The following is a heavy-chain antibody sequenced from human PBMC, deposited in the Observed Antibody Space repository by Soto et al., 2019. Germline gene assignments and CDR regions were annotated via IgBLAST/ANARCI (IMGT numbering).Heavy chain of an antibody. CDR3: ARDDYDFWSGYVGRFDY. V-gene: IGHV1-18*01. D-gene: IGHD3-3*01. CDR1: GYTFTSYG. J-gene: IGHJ4*02. Sequence: ASVKVSCKASGYTFTSYGIRWVRQAPGQGLEWMGWISAYNGNTNYAQKLQGRVTMTTDTSTSTAYMELRSLRSDDTAVYYCARDDYDFWSGYVGRFDYWGLGTLVTVSS. CDR2: ISAYNGNT.